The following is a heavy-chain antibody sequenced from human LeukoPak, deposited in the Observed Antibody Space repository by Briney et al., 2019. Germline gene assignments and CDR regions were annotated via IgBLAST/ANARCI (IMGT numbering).Heavy chain of an antibody. D-gene: IGHD2-2*01. V-gene: IGHV3-23*01. CDR3: ARGLGSSTSRHTFDI. J-gene: IGHJ3*02. CDR1: GFTVSSNY. CDR2: MSGSGGST. Sequence: PGGSLRLSCAASGFTVSSNYMSWVRQAPGKGLEWVSAMSGSGGSTYFADSVKGRFTISRDNSKNTLYLQMNSLSAEDTAIYYCARGLGSSTSRHTFDIWGQGTMVTVSS.